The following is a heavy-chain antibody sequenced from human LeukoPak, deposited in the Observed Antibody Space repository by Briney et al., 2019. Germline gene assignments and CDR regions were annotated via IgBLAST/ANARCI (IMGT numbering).Heavy chain of an antibody. CDR2: IYYSGST. D-gene: IGHD3-22*01. CDR3: ARASYYFDSSGYYSVGYFDY. J-gene: IGHJ4*02. CDR1: GGSISGGGYY. Sequence: SETLSLTCTVSGGSISGGGYYWSWLRQHPGKGLEWIGDIYYSGSTYYNPSLKSRVTISVDTSKNQFSLKLTSVTAADTAVYYCARASYYFDSSGYYSVGYFDYWGQGTLVTVSS. V-gene: IGHV4-31*03.